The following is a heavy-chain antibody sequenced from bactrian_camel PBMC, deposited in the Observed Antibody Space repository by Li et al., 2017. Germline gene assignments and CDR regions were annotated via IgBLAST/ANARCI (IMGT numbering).Heavy chain of an antibody. CDR2: IDVDGTT. J-gene: IGHJ6*01. Sequence: HVQLVESGGGSVEVGESLRLSCAYSGHRGVCMGWFRQAPDKATEGVATIDVDGTTRYRNSVKGRFTISKDGDTLTLQMNSLKPEDSAMYYCAADRRPEGSFPRCDFAHWGQGTQVTVS. D-gene: IGHD6*01. CDR1: GHRGVC. CDR3: AADRRPEGSFPRCDFAH. V-gene: IGHV3S68*01.